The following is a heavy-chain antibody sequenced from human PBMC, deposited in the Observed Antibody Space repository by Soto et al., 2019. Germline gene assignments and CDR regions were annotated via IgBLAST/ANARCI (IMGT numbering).Heavy chain of an antibody. V-gene: IGHV3-66*01. CDR2: IYSGGTT. J-gene: IGHJ5*02. CDR3: ARNGDSSDYRGWFDP. CDR1: GFTVSSNY. D-gene: IGHD3-22*01. Sequence: EVQLVESGGGLVQPGGSLRLSCAASGFTVSSNYMRWVRQAPGKGLEWVSVIYSGGTTYYADSVKGRFTISRDNSKNTLYLQMNSLRAEDTAVYYCARNGDSSDYRGWFDPWGQGTLVTVSS.